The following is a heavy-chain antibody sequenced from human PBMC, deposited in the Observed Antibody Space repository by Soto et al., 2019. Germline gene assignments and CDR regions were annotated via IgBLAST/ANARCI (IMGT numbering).Heavy chain of an antibody. D-gene: IGHD2-15*01. Sequence: GGSLRLSCAASGFSFDGYAMHWVRQAPGKGLEWVSGISYSGGNIEYADSVKGRFTISRDNAKNSLYMQMNSLRPEDTALYYCAKGMVMVVAATYCMDVWGQGTTVTVSS. CDR1: GFSFDGYA. CDR3: AKGMVMVVAATYCMDV. CDR2: ISYSGGNI. J-gene: IGHJ6*02. V-gene: IGHV3-9*01.